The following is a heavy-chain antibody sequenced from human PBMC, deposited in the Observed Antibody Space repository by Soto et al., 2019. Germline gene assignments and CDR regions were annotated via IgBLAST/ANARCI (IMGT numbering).Heavy chain of an antibody. CDR1: GGTFSSYA. J-gene: IGHJ5*02. CDR3: ARGKDIAAAGTLFNWFDP. D-gene: IGHD6-13*01. Sequence: QVQLVQSGAEVKKPGSSVKVSCKASGGTFSSYAISWVRQAPGQGLEWMGGIIPIFGTANYAQKSQGRVTITAEKCTSTAYMERSSLRSEDTAVYYCARGKDIAAAGTLFNWFDPWGEGTLVTVSS. CDR2: IIPIFGTA. V-gene: IGHV1-69*06.